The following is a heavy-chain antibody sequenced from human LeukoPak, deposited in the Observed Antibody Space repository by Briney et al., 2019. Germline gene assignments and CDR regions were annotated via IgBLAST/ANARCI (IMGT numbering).Heavy chain of an antibody. CDR2: IYSSGST. V-gene: IGHV4-4*09. CDR3: ARLARYYLYMDV. J-gene: IGHJ6*03. CDR1: GGSISSYY. Sequence: SETLSLTCTVSGGSISSYYWSWIRQPPGKGLEWIGYIYSSGSTNYNPSLKSRVTISIDTSKSQFSLKLTSVTAADTAVYYCARLARYYLYMDVWGKGTTVTVSS.